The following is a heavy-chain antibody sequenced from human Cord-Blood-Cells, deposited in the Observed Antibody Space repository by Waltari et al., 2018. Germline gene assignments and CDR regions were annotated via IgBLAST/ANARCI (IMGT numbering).Heavy chain of an antibody. V-gene: IGHV4-34*01. CDR3: ARRGGGKVDY. CDR1: GGSFRGYY. Sequence: QVQLQQWGAGLLKPSEPLSLTCAVYGGSFRGYYWSWIRQPPGKGLEWIGEINQSGSTNYNPSLKSRVTISVDTSKNQFSLKLSSVTAADTAVYYCARRGGGKVDYWGQGTLVTVSS. D-gene: IGHD2-15*01. CDR2: INQSGST. J-gene: IGHJ4*02.